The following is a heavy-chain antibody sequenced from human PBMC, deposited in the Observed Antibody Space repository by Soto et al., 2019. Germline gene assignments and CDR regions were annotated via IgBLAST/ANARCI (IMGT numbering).Heavy chain of an antibody. CDR2: ISGYNGNT. V-gene: IGHV1-18*04. J-gene: IGHJ5*02. Sequence: ASVKVSCKASGYTFTIYGISWVRQAPGQGLEWMGWISGYNGNTDYAQNLQDRVTISVDASDNQFSLKLSSVTDADTAVYYCARHSPVQWMADNWFDPWGQGTLVTVSS. CDR1: GYTFTIYG. CDR3: ARHSPVQWMADNWFDP. D-gene: IGHD6-19*01.